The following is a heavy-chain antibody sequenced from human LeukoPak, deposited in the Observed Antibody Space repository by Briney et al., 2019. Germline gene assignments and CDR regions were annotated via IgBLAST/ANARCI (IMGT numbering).Heavy chain of an antibody. J-gene: IGHJ5*02. Sequence: GGSLRLSCAASGFTFSSYGMHWVRQAPGKGLEWVAVISYDGSNKYYADSVKGRFTISRDNSKNTLYLQMNSLRAEDTAVYYCAKDSRYCSSTSCYSWFDPWGQGTLVTVSS. CDR3: AKDSRYCSSTSCYSWFDP. CDR1: GFTFSSYG. D-gene: IGHD2-2*02. CDR2: ISYDGSNK. V-gene: IGHV3-30*18.